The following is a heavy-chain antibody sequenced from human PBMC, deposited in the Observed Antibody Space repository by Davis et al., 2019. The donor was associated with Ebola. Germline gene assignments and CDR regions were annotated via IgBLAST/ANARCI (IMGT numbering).Heavy chain of an antibody. V-gene: IGHV3-30-3*01. CDR2: ISYDGSNK. CDR1: GFTFSRYA. D-gene: IGHD3-3*01. J-gene: IGHJ4*02. Sequence: PGGSLRLSCAASGFTFSRYAMYWVRQAPGKGLEWVAVISYDGSNKYYADSVKGRFTISRDNSKNTLYLQMNSLRAEDTAVYYCARTPNYDFWTTIDYWGQGTRVTVSP. CDR3: ARTPNYDFWTTIDY.